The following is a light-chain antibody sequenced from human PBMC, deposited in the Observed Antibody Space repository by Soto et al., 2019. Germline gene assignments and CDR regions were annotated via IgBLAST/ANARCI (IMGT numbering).Light chain of an antibody. V-gene: IGLV2-14*01. Sequence: QSALTQPASVSGSPGQSITISCTGTSSDVGGYNYVSWYQQHPGKAPKLMIYEVSNRPSGVSNRFSGSKSGHTASLTISGLQAEDEADYDCSSYTSRSTLDVFGTGTKLTVL. CDR1: SSDVGGYNY. CDR3: SSYTSRSTLDV. CDR2: EVS. J-gene: IGLJ1*01.